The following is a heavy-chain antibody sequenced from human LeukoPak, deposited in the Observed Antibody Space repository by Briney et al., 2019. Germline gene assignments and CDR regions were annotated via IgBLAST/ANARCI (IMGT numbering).Heavy chain of an antibody. CDR3: AKDSSSYYDSIPPVFDD. D-gene: IGHD3-22*01. Sequence: GRSLRLSCTASGFTFGDYAMRWVRQAPGKGLEGVGFIRSKDYGGTTEYAASVNGRFTISRDDTKTNAYLQVHSLKTNDKTVYYCAKDSSSYYDSIPPVFDDWGQGTLVTVSS. V-gene: IGHV3-49*04. CDR1: GFTFGDYA. CDR2: IRSKDYGGTT. J-gene: IGHJ4*02.